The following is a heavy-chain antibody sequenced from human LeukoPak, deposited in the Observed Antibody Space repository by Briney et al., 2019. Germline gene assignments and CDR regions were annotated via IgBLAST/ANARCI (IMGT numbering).Heavy chain of an antibody. Sequence: GGSLRLSCTASGFTFINYSMNWVRQAPGKGLEWVSSISTNSAFIYYADSVRGRFTFSRDNTKNTLYLQMNSLRAEDTAVYYCARDQGSGCFDLWGQGTLVTVSS. CDR2: ISTNSAFI. CDR1: GFTFINYS. D-gene: IGHD6-19*01. V-gene: IGHV3-21*01. J-gene: IGHJ5*02. CDR3: ARDQGSGCFDL.